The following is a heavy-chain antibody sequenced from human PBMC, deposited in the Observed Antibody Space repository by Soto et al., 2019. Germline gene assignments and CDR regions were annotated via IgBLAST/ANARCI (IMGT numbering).Heavy chain of an antibody. CDR2: ISYDGSNK. V-gene: IGHV3-30*18. CDR3: AKDLFHHYYDSSGAPNY. Sequence: QVQLVESGGGVVQPGRSLRLSCAASGFTFSSYGMHWVRQAPGKGLEWVAVISYDGSNKYYADSVKVRFTISRDNSQNALYLQMNSLRAEDTAVYYCAKDLFHHYYDSSGAPNYWGQGTLVTVSS. D-gene: IGHD3-22*01. J-gene: IGHJ4*02. CDR1: GFTFSSYG.